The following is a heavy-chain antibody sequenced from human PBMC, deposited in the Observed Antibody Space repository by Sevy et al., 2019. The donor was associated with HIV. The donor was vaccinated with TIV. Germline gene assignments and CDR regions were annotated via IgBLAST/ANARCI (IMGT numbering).Heavy chain of an antibody. Sequence: GGSLRLSCEASGFTFSKYSMSWVRQAPGKGLEWVSTFSFGCGRINYADSVKGRFTISRDDSKKTLYLQRNSLRAEDTAVYYCAREGCTKPHDYWGQGTLVTVSS. J-gene: IGHJ4*02. V-gene: IGHV3-23*01. D-gene: IGHD2-8*01. CDR2: FSFGCGRI. CDR3: AREGCTKPHDY. CDR1: GFTFSKYS.